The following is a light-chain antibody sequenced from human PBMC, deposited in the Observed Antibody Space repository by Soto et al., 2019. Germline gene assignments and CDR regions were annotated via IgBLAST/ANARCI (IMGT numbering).Light chain of an antibody. J-gene: IGKJ1*01. Sequence: DIPMTQSPSILSASVGDRVTISCRASQTISRRLAWYQQKPGRAPKLLIYKTSILEKGVPSRFSGSGSGTEFTLTISSLQPDDFATYYCQQYNTYPGTFGQGTKVEIK. V-gene: IGKV1-5*03. CDR2: KTS. CDR3: QQYNTYPGT. CDR1: QTISRR.